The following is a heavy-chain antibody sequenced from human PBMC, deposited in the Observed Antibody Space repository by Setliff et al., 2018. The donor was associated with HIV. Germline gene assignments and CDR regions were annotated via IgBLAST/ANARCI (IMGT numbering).Heavy chain of an antibody. CDR2: IYHSGST. V-gene: IGHV4-38-2*01. CDR1: GYSISSGYY. CDR3: ARQRHGGAGAHDY. D-gene: IGHD3-16*01. J-gene: IGHJ4*02. Sequence: PSETLSLTCAVSGYSISSGYYWSWIRQPPGKGLEWIGSIYHSGSTYYNPSLKSRVTISVDTSKNQFSLKLSSVTAADTAVYYCARQRHGGAGAHDYWGQGTLVTVSS.